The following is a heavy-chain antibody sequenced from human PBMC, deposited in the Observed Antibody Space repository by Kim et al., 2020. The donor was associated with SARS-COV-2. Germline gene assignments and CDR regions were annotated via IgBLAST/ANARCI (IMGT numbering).Heavy chain of an antibody. CDR3: ARSLYYYDSTVMDY. CDR1: GGSISSYY. V-gene: IGHV4-59*01. D-gene: IGHD3-22*01. Sequence: SETLSLTCTVSGGSISSYYWSWIRQPPGKGLEWIGYIYYSGSTNYNPSLKSRVTISVDTSKNQFSLKLSSVTAADTAVYYCARSLYYYDSTVMDYWGQGTLVTVSS. J-gene: IGHJ4*02. CDR2: IYYSGST.